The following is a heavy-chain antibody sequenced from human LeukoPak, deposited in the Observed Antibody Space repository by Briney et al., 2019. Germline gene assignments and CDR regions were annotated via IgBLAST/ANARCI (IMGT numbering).Heavy chain of an antibody. D-gene: IGHD3-16*01. Sequence: ASVKVSCKASGYTFTSYDINWVRQATGQGLEWMGWISAYNGNTNYAQKLQGRVTMTTDTSTSTAYMELRSLRSDDTAVYYCASHDYVWGSHKNWGQGTLVTVSS. V-gene: IGHV1-18*01. J-gene: IGHJ4*02. CDR3: ASHDYVWGSHKN. CDR2: ISAYNGNT. CDR1: GYTFTSYD.